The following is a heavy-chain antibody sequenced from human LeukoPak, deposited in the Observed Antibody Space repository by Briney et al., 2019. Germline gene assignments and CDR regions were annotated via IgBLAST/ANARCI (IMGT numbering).Heavy chain of an antibody. J-gene: IGHJ4*02. Sequence: VEALKIYCKCFGYNFTSYWMGWVRQMPGACLDGMGIIYPGESDTRYSPSFQGQVTISADKSISTAYLQWSSLKASDTAMYYCARLYGSGSYCGYWGQGTLVTVSS. CDR3: ARLYGSGSYCGY. CDR1: GYNFTSYW. V-gene: IGHV5-51*01. CDR2: IYPGESDT. D-gene: IGHD3-10*01.